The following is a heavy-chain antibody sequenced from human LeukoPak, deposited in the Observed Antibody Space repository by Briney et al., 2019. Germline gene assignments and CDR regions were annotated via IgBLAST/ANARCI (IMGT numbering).Heavy chain of an antibody. CDR2: MNPNSGNT. CDR1: GYTFTSYD. V-gene: IGHV1-8*02. CDR3: ARVSGNYYYYYYMDV. D-gene: IGHD4-23*01. Sequence: ASVKVSCKASGYTFTSYDINWVRQATGQGLEWMGWMNPNSGNTGYAQKLQGRVTMTTDTSTSTAYMELRSLRSDDTAVYYCARVSGNYYYYYYMDVWGKGTTVTVSS. J-gene: IGHJ6*03.